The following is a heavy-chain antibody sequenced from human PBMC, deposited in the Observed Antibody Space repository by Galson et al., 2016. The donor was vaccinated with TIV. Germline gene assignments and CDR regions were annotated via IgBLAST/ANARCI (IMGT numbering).Heavy chain of an antibody. CDR2: ISSGGST. CDR3: ARDRRHCGNECYLYYYYGMDV. D-gene: IGHD2-21*01. J-gene: IGHJ6*02. Sequence: SLRLSCAASGLIVSNNYMSWVRQAPGKGLEWVSLISSGGSTSYSDSVEGRFTISRDNSKYTLYLQMNSLRPEDTAVYYCARDRRHCGNECYLYYYYGMDVWGQGATVTVSS. CDR1: GLIVSNNY. V-gene: IGHV3-66*02.